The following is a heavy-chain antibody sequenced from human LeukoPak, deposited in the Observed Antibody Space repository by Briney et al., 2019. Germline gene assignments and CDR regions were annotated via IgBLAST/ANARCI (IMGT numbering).Heavy chain of an antibody. CDR2: IYTSGST. D-gene: IGHD3-9*01. Sequence: SETLSLTCTVSGGSISSYYWSWIRQPAGKGLEWIGRIYTSGSTNYNPSLKSRVTMSVDTSKNQFSLKLSSVTAVDTAVYYCARVRYFDWTHYYMDVWGKGTTVTISS. CDR3: ARVRYFDWTHYYMDV. J-gene: IGHJ6*03. V-gene: IGHV4-4*07. CDR1: GGSISSYY.